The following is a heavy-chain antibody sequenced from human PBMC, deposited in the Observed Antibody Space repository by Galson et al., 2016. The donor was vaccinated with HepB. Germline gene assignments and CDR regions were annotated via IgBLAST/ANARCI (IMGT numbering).Heavy chain of an antibody. J-gene: IGHJ4*02. D-gene: IGHD3-10*01. CDR2: IYPGDSNI. Sequence: QSGAEVKKPGESLKISCKGSGYSFTNYWIGWVRQMPGKGLEWMGIIYPGDSNIRYNPSFQGQVTISADKSINTAYLQWSSLRASDTAMYFCARSYYGSGSYSVDYFDFWGQGTLVTVSS. CDR1: GYSFTNYW. CDR3: ARSYYGSGSYSVDYFDF. V-gene: IGHV5-51*01.